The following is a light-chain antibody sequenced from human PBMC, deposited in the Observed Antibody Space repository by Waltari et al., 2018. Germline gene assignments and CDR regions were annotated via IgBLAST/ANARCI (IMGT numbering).Light chain of an antibody. Sequence: ETVVTQSPATLSVSPGERATLSCRASQSVSSNLAWYQQKPGQAPRLLIYGASTRATGIPARFSGSGSGTEFTLTISSLQSEDFAVYYCQQYNNWPRTFGQGTKLEI. J-gene: IGKJ2*01. V-gene: IGKV3-15*01. CDR3: QQYNNWPRT. CDR2: GAS. CDR1: QSVSSN.